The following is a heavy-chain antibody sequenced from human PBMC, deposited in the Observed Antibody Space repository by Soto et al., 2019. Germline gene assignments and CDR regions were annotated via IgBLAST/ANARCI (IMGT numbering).Heavy chain of an antibody. CDR1: GGSFSGYY. CDR3: ARALPYLSWSDYYDSSGYGSWGKYYFDY. Sequence: SETLSPTCAVYGGSFSGYYWSWIRQPPGKGLEWIGEINHSGSTNYNPSLKSRVTISVDTSKNQFSLKLSSVTAADTAVYYCARALPYLSWSDYYDSSGYGSWGKYYFDYWGQGTLVTVSS. D-gene: IGHD3-22*01. CDR2: INHSGST. J-gene: IGHJ4*02. V-gene: IGHV4-34*01.